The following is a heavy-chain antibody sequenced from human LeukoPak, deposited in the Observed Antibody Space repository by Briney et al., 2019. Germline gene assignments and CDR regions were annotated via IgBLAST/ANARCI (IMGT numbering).Heavy chain of an antibody. J-gene: IGHJ4*02. CDR3: ARALYCSAGSCYSGPDY. CDR2: INSDGSST. V-gene: IGHV3-74*01. D-gene: IGHD2-15*01. CDR1: GFTFSSYW. Sequence: PRGSLRLSCAASGFTFSSYWMHWVRQAPGKGLVWVSRINSDGSSTSYADSVKGRFTISRDNAKNTLYLQMNSLRAEDTAVYYCARALYCSAGSCYSGPDYWGQGTLVTVSS.